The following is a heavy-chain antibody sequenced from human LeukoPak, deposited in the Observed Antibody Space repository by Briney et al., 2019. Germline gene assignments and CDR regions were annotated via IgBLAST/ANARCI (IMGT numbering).Heavy chain of an antibody. V-gene: IGHV4-4*07. CDR2: IYSSGST. D-gene: IGHD3-22*01. Sequence: SETLSLTCTVSGGTMTNYYWSWIRQPAGKELEWIGRIYSSGSTNYNPSLKSRVTMSVDTSKNQFSLNLTSVTVADMAVYFCARVGVVESSGYHDYYFDFWGQGSLVTVSS. CDR1: GGTMTNYY. J-gene: IGHJ4*02. CDR3: ARVGVVESSGYHDYYFDF.